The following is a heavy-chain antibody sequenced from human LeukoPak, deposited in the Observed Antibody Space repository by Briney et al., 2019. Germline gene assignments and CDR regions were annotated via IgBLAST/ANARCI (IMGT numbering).Heavy chain of an antibody. CDR2: ISWNSGSI. CDR3: AKDKNDYGDYSGFD. Sequence: PGGSLRLSCAASGFTFDDYAMHWVRQAPGKGLEWVSGISWNSGSIGYADSVKGRFTISRDNAKNSLYLQMNSLRAEDTALYYCAKDKNDYGDYSGFDWGQGTLVTVSS. CDR1: GFTFDDYA. D-gene: IGHD4-17*01. V-gene: IGHV3-9*01. J-gene: IGHJ4*02.